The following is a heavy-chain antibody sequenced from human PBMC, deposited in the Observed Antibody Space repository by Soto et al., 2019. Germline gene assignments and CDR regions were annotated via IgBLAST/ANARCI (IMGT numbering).Heavy chain of an antibody. CDR3: ARVVAVGYFDY. Sequence: PSETLSLTCTVSGGSIRSYWWSWVRQPPGKGLEWIGEIYHSGSTNYNPSLKSRVTISVDKSKNQFSLKLSSVTAADTAVYYCARVVAVGYFDYWGQGTLVTV. J-gene: IGHJ4*02. CDR2: IYHSGST. V-gene: IGHV4-4*02. CDR1: GGSIRSYW. D-gene: IGHD6-19*01.